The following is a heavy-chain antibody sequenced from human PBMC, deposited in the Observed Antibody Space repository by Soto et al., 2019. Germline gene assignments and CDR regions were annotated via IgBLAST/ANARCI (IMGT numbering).Heavy chain of an antibody. CDR1: GYTFTSNG. D-gene: IGHD2-21*01. CDR3: ARVPSYSTLDY. CDR2: ISAYNGDT. V-gene: IGHV1-18*04. J-gene: IGHJ4*02. Sequence: QVQLLQSGAEVKQPGATMKVSCKSSGYTFTSNGVSWVRQVPGQGLELMGLISAYNGDTKYSQKFQGRILLTTDTYTRTAYMELRSLRSDDTAVYYCARVPSYSTLDYLGQGTLVTVSS.